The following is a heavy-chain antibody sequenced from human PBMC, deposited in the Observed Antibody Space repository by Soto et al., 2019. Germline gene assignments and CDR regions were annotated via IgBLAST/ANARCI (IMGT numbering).Heavy chain of an antibody. CDR1: GYTFTGYY. V-gene: IGHV1-2*04. CDR3: AREPDMSVAGTDAFDI. J-gene: IGHJ3*02. D-gene: IGHD6-19*01. CDR2: INPNSGGT. Sequence: GASVKVSCKASGYTFTGYYMHWVRQAPGQGLEWMGWINPNSGGTNYAQKFQGWVTMTRDTSISTAYMELSRLRSDDTAVYYCAREPDMSVAGTDAFDIWGQGTMVTVS.